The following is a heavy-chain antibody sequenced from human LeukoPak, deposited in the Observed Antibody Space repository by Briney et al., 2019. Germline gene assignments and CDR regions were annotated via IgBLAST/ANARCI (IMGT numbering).Heavy chain of an antibody. CDR3: ARVPLGYSGAYYFDY. V-gene: IGHV4-61*01. D-gene: IGHD5-12*01. Sequence: SETLSLTCTVSRGSLSGFIRSYYWSWLRQPPGKGLEWIGYISSSGSVNDNPSLRSRVTISVDTYKNQFFLNLSSVSAADTAVYYCARVPLGYSGAYYFDYWGQGTRVTVSP. J-gene: IGHJ4*02. CDR2: ISSSGSV. CDR1: RGSLSGFIRSYY.